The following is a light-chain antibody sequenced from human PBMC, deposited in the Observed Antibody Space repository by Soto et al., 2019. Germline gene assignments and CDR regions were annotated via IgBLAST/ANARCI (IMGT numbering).Light chain of an antibody. V-gene: IGKV3-15*01. CDR1: QSVRNN. Sequence: EVVMTQSPATLSVSPGERATLSCKASQSVRNNLVWYLQKPGQAPRPIIYDATTRATGIPVRFIGSGSGTEFTLTISSLKSEDVGVYYCQQYDNWPPKTFGGGTKVEVK. J-gene: IGKJ4*01. CDR2: DAT. CDR3: QQYDNWPPKT.